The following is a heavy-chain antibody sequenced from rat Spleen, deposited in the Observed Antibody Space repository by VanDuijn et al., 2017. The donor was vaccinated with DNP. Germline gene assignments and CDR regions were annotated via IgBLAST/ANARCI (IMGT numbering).Heavy chain of an antibody. CDR1: GFTFNNYW. Sequence: EVQLVESGGDLVQPGRSLKLSCVASGFTFNNYWMTWIRQVPGKGLEWVASITTSGGDTYYPDSVKGRFTVSRDNARNTLYLQMNSLRSEDTATYYCAKDGTSDGYNHFDYWGQGVMVTVSS. V-gene: IGHV5-31*01. D-gene: IGHD1-4*01. CDR3: AKDGTSDGYNHFDY. CDR2: ITTSGGDT. J-gene: IGHJ2*01.